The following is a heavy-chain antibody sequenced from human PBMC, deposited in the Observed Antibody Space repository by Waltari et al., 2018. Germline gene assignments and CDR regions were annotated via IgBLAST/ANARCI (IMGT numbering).Heavy chain of an antibody. CDR2: AFFDGIKT. V-gene: IGHV3-30*18. D-gene: IGHD3-10*01. J-gene: IGHJ5*02. CDR1: DFSRSNFG. Sequence: QVQLVESGGGVVKPGMSLSLSGAASDFSRSNFGMPWVRQAPGKGLEWVALAFFDGIKTDYADSVRGRFTISRDNSKNTLYLDINNLRVDDTGIYYCAKDAFGNTYLDHWGQGTVVTVSS. CDR3: AKDAFGNTYLDH.